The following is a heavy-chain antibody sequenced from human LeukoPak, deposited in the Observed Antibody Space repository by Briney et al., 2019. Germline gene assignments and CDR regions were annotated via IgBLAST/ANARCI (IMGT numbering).Heavy chain of an antibody. CDR2: IYYSGST. J-gene: IGHJ4*02. CDR1: GGSISSSSYY. V-gene: IGHV4-39*01. D-gene: IGHD4-17*01. Sequence: PSETLSLTCTVSGGSISSSSYYWGWIRQPPGKGLEWIGSIYYSGSTYYNPSLKSRVTISVDTSKNQFSLKLSSVTAADTAVYYCANLHDCGVLWDYWGQGTLVTVSS. CDR3: ANLHDCGVLWDY.